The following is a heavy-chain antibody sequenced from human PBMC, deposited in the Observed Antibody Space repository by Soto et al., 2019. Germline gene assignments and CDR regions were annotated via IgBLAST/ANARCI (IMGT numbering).Heavy chain of an antibody. CDR2: IYPGDSDT. J-gene: IGHJ6*03. D-gene: IGHD2-2*01. CDR3: ARSRGVPAEPYSYYYMDV. V-gene: IGHV5-51*01. Sequence: GESLKISCKGSGYSFTSYWIGWVRQMPGKGLEWMGIIYPGDSDTRYSPSFQGQVTISADKSISTAYLQWSSLKASDTAMYYCARSRGVPAEPYSYYYMDVWGKGTTVTVS. CDR1: GYSFTSYW.